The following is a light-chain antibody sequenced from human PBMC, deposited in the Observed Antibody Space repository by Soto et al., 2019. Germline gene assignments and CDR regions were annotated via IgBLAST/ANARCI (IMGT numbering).Light chain of an antibody. CDR1: SSDVGSYNL. Sequence: QSLLTHPASVSWSPGHPITISCTGTSSDVGSYNLVSWYQQHPGKAPKLIIYEGSKWPSGVSNRFSGSKSGNTASLTISGLQAEDEADYYCCSYAGSNNHYVFGAGTKVTVL. V-gene: IGLV2-23*01. CDR2: EGS. CDR3: CSYAGSNNHYV. J-gene: IGLJ1*01.